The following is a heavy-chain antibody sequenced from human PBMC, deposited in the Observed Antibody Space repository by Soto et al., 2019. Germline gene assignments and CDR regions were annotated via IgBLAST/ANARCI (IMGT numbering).Heavy chain of an antibody. CDR3: APSYGDYDGYFQH. J-gene: IGHJ1*01. D-gene: IGHD4-17*01. V-gene: IGHV1-69*02. Sequence: QVQLVHSGAEVKKPGSSVKVSCKASGGTFSSYTISWVRQAPGQGLEWMGRIIPILGIANYAQKFQGRVTITADKSTSTAYMELSSLRSEDTAVYYCAPSYGDYDGYFQHWGQGTLVTVSS. CDR2: IIPILGIA. CDR1: GGTFSSYT.